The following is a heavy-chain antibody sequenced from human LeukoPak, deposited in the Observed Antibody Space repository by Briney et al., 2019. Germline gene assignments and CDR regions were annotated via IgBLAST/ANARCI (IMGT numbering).Heavy chain of an antibody. CDR2: IISDGSST. CDR3: ARGRDGYSDY. J-gene: IGHJ4*02. Sequence: GGSLRLSCAASGFPFSRYYMHWVRQAPGKGLVWVSRIISDGSSTIYADSVKGRFTISRDNAKNTLYLQMNSLRAEDTAVYYCARGRDGYSDYWGQGTLVTVSS. V-gene: IGHV3-74*01. D-gene: IGHD5-24*01. CDR1: GFPFSRYY.